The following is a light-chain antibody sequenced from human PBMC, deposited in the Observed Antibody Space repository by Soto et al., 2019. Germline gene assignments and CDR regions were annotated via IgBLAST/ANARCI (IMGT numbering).Light chain of an antibody. CDR3: QQYNNWPLT. CDR2: DTF. V-gene: IGKV3D-15*01. CDR1: QSVNSY. J-gene: IGKJ4*01. Sequence: EIVLTQSPSTLALSPVERAALACTASQSVNSYLAWYQHRPGQAPRLLIYDTFNRATGVPARFSGSGSGTEFTLTISSLQSEDFAFYFCQQYNNWPLTFGGGTKVDIK.